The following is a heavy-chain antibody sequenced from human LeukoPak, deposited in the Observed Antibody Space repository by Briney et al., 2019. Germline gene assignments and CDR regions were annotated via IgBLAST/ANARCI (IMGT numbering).Heavy chain of an antibody. D-gene: IGHD3-22*01. J-gene: IGHJ3*02. Sequence: GASVKVSCKASGYTFTGYYMHWVRQAPGQGLEWMGGIIPIFGTANYAQKFQGRVTITADKSTSTAYMELSSLRSEDTAVYYCAVADHYYDSSGYWVHAFDIWGQGTMVTVSS. V-gene: IGHV1-69*06. CDR2: IIPIFGTA. CDR1: GYTFTGYY. CDR3: AVADHYYDSSGYWVHAFDI.